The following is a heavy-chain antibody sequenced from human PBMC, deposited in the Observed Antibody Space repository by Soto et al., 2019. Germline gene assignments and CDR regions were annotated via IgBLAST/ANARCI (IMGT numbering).Heavy chain of an antibody. CDR3: VRAGVGIGNHFDS. V-gene: IGHV4-59*12. CDR2: IHYSGRT. J-gene: IGHJ4*02. CDR1: NGSISGFY. D-gene: IGHD1-26*01. Sequence: SETLSLTCSVSNGSISGFYWTWIRQPPGKILEWIGYIHYSGRTDYNPSLTSRATMSVDTSKNQFSLNLKSITAADTAVYYCVRAGVGIGNHFDSCGRGTLVTVYS.